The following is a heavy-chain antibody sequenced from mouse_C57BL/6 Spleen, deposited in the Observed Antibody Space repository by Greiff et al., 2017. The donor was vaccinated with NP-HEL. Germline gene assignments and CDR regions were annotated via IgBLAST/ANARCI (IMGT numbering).Heavy chain of an antibody. V-gene: IGHV5-6*01. CDR3: ARQGSHWYFDV. D-gene: IGHD1-1*02. Sequence: EVQGVESGGGLVQPGGSLKLSCAASGFTFSSYGMSWVRQTPDKRLEWVATISSGGSYTYYPDSVKGRFTISRDNAKNTLYLQMSSLKSEDTAMYYCARQGSHWYFDVWGTGTTVTVSS. J-gene: IGHJ1*03. CDR1: GFTFSSYG. CDR2: ISSGGSYT.